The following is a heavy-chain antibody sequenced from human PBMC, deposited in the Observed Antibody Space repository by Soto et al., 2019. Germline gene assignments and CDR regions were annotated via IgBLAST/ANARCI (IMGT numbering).Heavy chain of an antibody. CDR2: IYWDDDH. V-gene: IGHV2-5*02. CDR3: AHRPNITVGYIFDY. Sequence: QITLKESSPTLVKPTQTLTLTCTFSGFSLSTSGVGVGWIRQPPGKALEWLALIYWDDDHRYSTSLKSRLTITKDTSKNQVVLTMTNMDPVDTATYYCAHRPNITVGYIFDYWGQGTLVTVSS. J-gene: IGHJ4*02. D-gene: IGHD5-12*01. CDR1: GFSLSTSGVG.